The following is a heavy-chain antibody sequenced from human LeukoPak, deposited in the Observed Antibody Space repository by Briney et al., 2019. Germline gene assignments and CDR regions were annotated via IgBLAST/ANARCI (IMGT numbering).Heavy chain of an antibody. CDR3: ARNPGVGSSWYRLHY. CDR1: GFTFSSYA. Sequence: GRSLRLSCAASGFTFSSYAMHWVRQAPGKGLEWVAVISYDGSNKYYADSVKGRFTISRDNSKSTPYLQMNSLRVDDTAVYYCARNPGVGSSWYRLHYWGQGTLVTVSS. V-gene: IGHV3-30-3*01. CDR2: ISYDGSNK. J-gene: IGHJ4*02. D-gene: IGHD6-13*01.